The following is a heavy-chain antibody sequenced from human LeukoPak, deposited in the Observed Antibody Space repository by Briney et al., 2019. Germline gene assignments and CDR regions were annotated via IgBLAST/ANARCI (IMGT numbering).Heavy chain of an antibody. CDR3: AREGDSSGFDY. CDR1: GGSSSGYY. CDR2: INHSGST. D-gene: IGHD3-22*01. Sequence: PSETLSLTCAVYGGSSSGYYWSWIRQPPGKGLEWIGEINHSGSTNYNPSLKSRVTISVDTSKNQFSLKLSSVTAADTAVYYCAREGDSSGFDYWGQGTLVTVSS. V-gene: IGHV4-34*01. J-gene: IGHJ4*02.